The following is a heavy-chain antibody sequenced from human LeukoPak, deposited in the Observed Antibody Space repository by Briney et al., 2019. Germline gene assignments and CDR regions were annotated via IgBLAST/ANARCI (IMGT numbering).Heavy chain of an antibody. Sequence: ASVKVSCKAPGYTFTSYYMHWVRQAPGQGLEWMGIINPSGGSTSYAQKFQGRVTMTRDTSTSTVYMELSSLRSEDTAVYYCARAGGNSVVENWFDPWGQGTLVTVSS. CDR2: INPSGGST. CDR1: GYTFTSYY. J-gene: IGHJ5*02. CDR3: ARAGGNSVVENWFDP. D-gene: IGHD4-23*01. V-gene: IGHV1-46*01.